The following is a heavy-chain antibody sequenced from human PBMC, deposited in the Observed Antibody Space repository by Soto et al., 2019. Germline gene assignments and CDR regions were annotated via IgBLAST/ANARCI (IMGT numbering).Heavy chain of an antibody. Sequence: ASVKVSCKTSGYTFTAYYMHWVRQAPGQGLEWLGWINPNSGGTNYAPKFQGRVTMTRDTSFSTAYMELRSLRSDDTAVYYCAISPYSXXXYVHRYWGQGTLVTVSS. CDR3: AISPYSXXXYVHRY. CDR2: INPNSGGT. J-gene: IGHJ4*02. V-gene: IGHV1-2*02. CDR1: GYTFTAYY. D-gene: IGHD6-13*01.